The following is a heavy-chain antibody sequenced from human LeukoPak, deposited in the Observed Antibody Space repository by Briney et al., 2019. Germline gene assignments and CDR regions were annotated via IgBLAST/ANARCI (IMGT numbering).Heavy chain of an antibody. D-gene: IGHD2-2*01. Sequence: ASVKVSCKASGYTFTGYYMHWVRQAPGQGLEWMGWINPNSGGTNYAQKFQGRVTITADKSTSTAYMELSSLRSEDTAVYYCARESVPSDPRGGYYYYMDVWGKGTTVTVSS. J-gene: IGHJ6*03. CDR3: ARESVPSDPRGGYYYYMDV. CDR2: INPNSGGT. CDR1: GYTFTGYY. V-gene: IGHV1-2*02.